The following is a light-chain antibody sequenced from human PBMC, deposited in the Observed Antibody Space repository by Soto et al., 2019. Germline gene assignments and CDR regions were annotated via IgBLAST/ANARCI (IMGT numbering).Light chain of an antibody. CDR2: DVS. V-gene: IGLV2-11*01. CDR3: CSYAGSYTYV. Sequence: QSALTQPRSVSGSPGQSVPISCTGTSSDVGGYNYVSWYQQHPGKAPKLMIYDVSKRPSGVPDRFSGSKSGNTASLTISDLQAEDEADYYCCSYAGSYTYVFGTGTKVTVL. CDR1: SSDVGGYNY. J-gene: IGLJ1*01.